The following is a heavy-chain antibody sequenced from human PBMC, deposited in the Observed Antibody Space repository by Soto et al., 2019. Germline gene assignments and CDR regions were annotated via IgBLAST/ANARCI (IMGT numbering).Heavy chain of an antibody. J-gene: IGHJ4*02. D-gene: IGHD3-3*01. CDR3: SRDPVTTWYFYY. CDR2: LSGSGGTT. Sequence: GGSLRLSCAASGFTFSSYAMSWVRQTPGKGLEWVSTLSGSGGTTYYADSVKGQFTISRDNSKSTLYLQMNSLRAEDTAVYYCSRDPVTTWYFYYWGQGTLVTVSS. CDR1: GFTFSSYA. V-gene: IGHV3-23*01.